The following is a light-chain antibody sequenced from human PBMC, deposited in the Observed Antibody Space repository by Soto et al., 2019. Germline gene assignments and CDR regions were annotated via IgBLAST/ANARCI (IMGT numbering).Light chain of an antibody. CDR1: QSINNW. CDR2: KAS. CDR3: QQYDSYSWT. V-gene: IGKV1-5*03. Sequence: DIQMTQSPSTLSASVGDRVTITCRASQSINNWLAWYQQKPEKAPKLLIYKASSLESGVPSRFSGSGSGTEFTLTISSLQPDDFATYYCQQYDSYSWTFGQGTKVDIK. J-gene: IGKJ1*01.